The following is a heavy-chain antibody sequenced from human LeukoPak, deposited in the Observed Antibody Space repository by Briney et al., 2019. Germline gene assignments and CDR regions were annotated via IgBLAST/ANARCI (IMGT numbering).Heavy chain of an antibody. J-gene: IGHJ6*02. V-gene: IGHV3-21*01. Sequence: GGSLRLSCAASGFTFSSYSMNWVRQAPGKGLEWVSSISSSSSYIYYADSVKGRFTISRDNAKNSLYLQMNSLRAEDTAVYYCARDRGEAYGEDYYCYGMDVWGQGTTVTVSS. D-gene: IGHD4-17*01. CDR2: ISSSSSYI. CDR1: GFTFSSYS. CDR3: ARDRGEAYGEDYYCYGMDV.